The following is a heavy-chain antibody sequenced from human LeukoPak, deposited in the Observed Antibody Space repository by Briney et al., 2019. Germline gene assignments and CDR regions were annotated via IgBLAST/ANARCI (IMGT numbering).Heavy chain of an antibody. CDR2: IYPGDSDT. CDR1: GYSFTSYW. D-gene: IGHD3-9*01. Sequence: GESLKISCKGSGYSFTSYWIGWVRQMPGKGPEWMGIIYPGDSDTRYSPSFQGQVTISADKSISTAYLQWSSLKASDTAMYYCARTYYDILTGFNWFDPWGQGTLVTVSS. V-gene: IGHV5-51*01. J-gene: IGHJ5*02. CDR3: ARTYYDILTGFNWFDP.